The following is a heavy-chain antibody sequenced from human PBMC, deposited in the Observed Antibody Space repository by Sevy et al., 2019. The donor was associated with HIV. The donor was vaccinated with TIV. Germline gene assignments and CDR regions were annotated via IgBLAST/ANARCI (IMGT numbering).Heavy chain of an antibody. V-gene: IGHV3-7*03. CDR1: GFIFSNYW. Sequence: GGSLRLSCAASGFIFSNYWMSWVSQAPGKGLESVANIKRDGSEKYYVASVKGRFTISRDNAKTSLFLQMNSLRGEDTAVYYCARDCSSASCLWGMDVWGQGTTVTVSS. CDR3: ARDCSSASCLWGMDV. J-gene: IGHJ6*02. CDR2: IKRDGSEK. D-gene: IGHD2-2*01.